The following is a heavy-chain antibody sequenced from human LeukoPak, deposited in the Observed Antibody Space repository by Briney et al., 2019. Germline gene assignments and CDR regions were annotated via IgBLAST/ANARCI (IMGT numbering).Heavy chain of an antibody. Sequence: GASVKVSCKASGYTFTGYYMHWVRQAPGQGLEWMGWINPNSGGTNYAQKFQGRVTMTTDTSTSTAYMELRSLRSDDTAVYYCARFKLPLQWLVGSLYYYYMDVWGKGTTVTVSS. V-gene: IGHV1-2*02. CDR3: ARFKLPLQWLVGSLYYYYMDV. CDR1: GYTFTGYY. D-gene: IGHD6-19*01. CDR2: INPNSGGT. J-gene: IGHJ6*03.